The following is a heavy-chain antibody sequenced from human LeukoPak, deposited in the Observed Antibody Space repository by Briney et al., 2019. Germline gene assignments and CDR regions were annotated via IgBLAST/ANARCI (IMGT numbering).Heavy chain of an antibody. J-gene: IGHJ6*03. D-gene: IGHD1-26*01. CDR3: SKRRGFEAQYYHLYLDV. CDR1: GFTFSNYA. CDR2: ISISGANT. V-gene: IGHV3-23*01. Sequence: GGSLRLSCVASGFTFSNYAMNWVRQAPGKGLEWVSGISISGANTFYADSVKGRFTISRDNSKNTLYLQMNSLRAEDTAVYYCSKRRGFEAQYYHLYLDVWGKGTTVNISS.